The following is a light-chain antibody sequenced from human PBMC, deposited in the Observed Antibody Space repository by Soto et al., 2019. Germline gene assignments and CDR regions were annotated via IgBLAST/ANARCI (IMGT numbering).Light chain of an antibody. J-gene: IGLJ2*01. V-gene: IGLV2-8*01. CDR3: CSFAGYNNFAV. Sequence: QSALTQPPSASGSPGQSVTISCTGASSDVGGYNYVSWFQQHPGKAPKLIIYEVSKRLSGVPDRFSGSKSGNTASLTVSGLHAEDEADYYCCSFAGYNNFAVFGGGTKLTVL. CDR1: SSDVGGYNY. CDR2: EVS.